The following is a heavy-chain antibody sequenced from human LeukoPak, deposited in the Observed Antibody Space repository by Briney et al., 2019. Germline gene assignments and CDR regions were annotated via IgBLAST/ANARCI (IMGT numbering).Heavy chain of an antibody. V-gene: IGHV3-7*01. CDR3: ARDFLLRSGSYERDDAFDI. CDR1: GFTFSSYW. Sequence: GGSLRLSCAASGFTFSSYWMSWVRQAPGKGLEWVANIKQDGSEKYYVDSVKGRFTISRDNAENSLYLQMNSLRAEDTAVYYCARDFLLRSGSYERDDAFDIWGQGTMVTVSS. D-gene: IGHD1-26*01. J-gene: IGHJ3*02. CDR2: IKQDGSEK.